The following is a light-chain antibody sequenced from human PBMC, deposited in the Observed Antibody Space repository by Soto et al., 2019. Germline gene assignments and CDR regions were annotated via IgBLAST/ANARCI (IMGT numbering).Light chain of an antibody. J-gene: IGLJ1*01. Sequence: QSVLTQPASVSGSPGESITISCTGTSSDVGGYDYVSWYQQHPGKAPKLMIYDVSNRPSGVSNRFSGAKSGNTAALTVSWLQDEDEADYYCSSYTSSITIGVFGHGTQVTVL. V-gene: IGLV2-14*01. CDR2: DVS. CDR3: SSYTSSITIGV. CDR1: SSDVGGYDY.